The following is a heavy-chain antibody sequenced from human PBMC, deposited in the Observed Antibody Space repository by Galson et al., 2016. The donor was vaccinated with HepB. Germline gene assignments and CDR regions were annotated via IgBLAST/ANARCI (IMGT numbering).Heavy chain of an antibody. CDR1: GGSISSYW. CDR3: ARGSYTSAFDI. J-gene: IGHJ4*02. V-gene: IGHV4-59*01. Sequence: ETLSLTCTVSGGSISSYWWTWIRQPPGEGLDWIGCIYHSGSTNYNPSLKSRVTLSLDTSKNQFSLKLSPVTAAATAVYYCARGSYTSAFDIWGQGALVTVSS. CDR2: IYHSGST. D-gene: IGHD3-16*01.